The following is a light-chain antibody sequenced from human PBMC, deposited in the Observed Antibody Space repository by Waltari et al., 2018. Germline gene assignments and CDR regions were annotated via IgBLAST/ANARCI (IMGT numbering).Light chain of an antibody. J-gene: IGKJ1*01. CDR1: QSLVHSDGKTY. V-gene: IGKV2-30*02. CDR2: KVF. Sequence: DVVMTQSPLSLPVTLGQPASISCRSSQSLVHSDGKTYLNWFQQRPGQSPRRLIYKVFNRDSVVPDRFGGSGSGTDFTLTISRVEADDVAVYYCMQATHWPLTFGQGTKVEIK. CDR3: MQATHWPLT.